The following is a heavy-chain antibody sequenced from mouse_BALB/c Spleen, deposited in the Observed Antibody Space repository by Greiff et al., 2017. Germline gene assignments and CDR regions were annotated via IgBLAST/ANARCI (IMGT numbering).Heavy chain of an antibody. D-gene: IGHD1-1*02. Sequence: QVQLQQPGAELVKPGASVKLSCKASGYTFTSYYMYWVKQRPGQGLEWIGGINPSNGGTNFNEKFKSKATLTVDKSSSTAYMQLSSLTSEDSAVYYCTRSGGNYAMDYWGQGTSVTVSS. CDR1: GYTFTSYY. J-gene: IGHJ4*01. V-gene: IGHV1S81*02. CDR2: INPSNGGT. CDR3: TRSGGNYAMDY.